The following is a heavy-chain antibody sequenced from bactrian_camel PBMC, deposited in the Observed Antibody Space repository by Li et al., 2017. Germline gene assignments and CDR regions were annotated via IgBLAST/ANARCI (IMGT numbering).Heavy chain of an antibody. CDR1: GFAFTSHT. J-gene: IGHJ4*01. D-gene: IGHD5*01. CDR2: ISKTGTYT. Sequence: HVQLVESGGGLVQPGGSLRLSCVASGFAFTSHTMGWIRQAPGKGLEWVSTISKTGTYTYYADSVKGRFRISRDNAKNTLYLHLNSLKTEDTAMYYCAKSLRVSYEEVYWGQGTQVTVS. CDR3: AKSLRVSYEEVY. V-gene: IGHV3-2*01.